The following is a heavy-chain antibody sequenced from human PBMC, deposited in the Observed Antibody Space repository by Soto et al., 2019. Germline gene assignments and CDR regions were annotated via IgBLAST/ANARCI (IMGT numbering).Heavy chain of an antibody. D-gene: IGHD1-26*01. Sequence: EVQLVESGGGLVQPGGSLRLSCAASGFTFSSYWMSWVRQAPGKGLEWVANIKQDGSEKYYVDSVKGRFTISRDNAKNSLYLQMNSLRAEDTAVYYCARVGKSADSMGAYYFDYWGQGTLVTVSS. CDR1: GFTFSSYW. CDR3: ARVGKSADSMGAYYFDY. V-gene: IGHV3-7*03. CDR2: IKQDGSEK. J-gene: IGHJ4*02.